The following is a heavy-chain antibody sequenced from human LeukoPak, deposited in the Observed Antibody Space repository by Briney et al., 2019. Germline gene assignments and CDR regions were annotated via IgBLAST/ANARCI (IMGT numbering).Heavy chain of an antibody. J-gene: IGHJ3*02. D-gene: IGHD2-2*01. V-gene: IGHV3-23*01. CDR1: GFTFSSYA. CDR3: AKGDCSSTSCPRTDAFDI. CDR2: ISGSGGST. Sequence: GGSLRLSCVASGFTFSSYAMSWDRQAPGKGLEWVSAISGSGGSTYYADSVKGRFTISRDNSKNTLYLQMNSLRAEDTAVYYCAKGDCSSTSCPRTDAFDIWGQGTMVTVS.